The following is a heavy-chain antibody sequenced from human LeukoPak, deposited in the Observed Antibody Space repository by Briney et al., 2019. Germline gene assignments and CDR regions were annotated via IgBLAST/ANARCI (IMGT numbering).Heavy chain of an antibody. D-gene: IGHD6-13*01. CDR2: FNSDGSSP. CDR1: GFTFSSYR. J-gene: IGHJ6*03. CDR3: AREVAAGTFYYYYYMDV. V-gene: IGHV3-74*01. Sequence: GGSLRLSCAASGFTFSSYRMHWVRQAPGKGPVWVPRFNSDGSSPSYADSVKGRFTISRDIAKNTLYLQMNSLRADDTAVYYCAREVAAGTFYYYYYMDVWGKGTTVTISS.